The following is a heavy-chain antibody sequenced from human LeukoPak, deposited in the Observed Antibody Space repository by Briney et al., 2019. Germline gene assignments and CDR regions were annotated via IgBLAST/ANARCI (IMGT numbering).Heavy chain of an antibody. V-gene: IGHV1-2*02. J-gene: IGHJ4*02. D-gene: IGHD2-2*01. CDR3: ARQAAARPGPIDY. CDR1: GYTFTGYY. CDR2: INPNSGGT. Sequence: ASAKVSCKASGYTFTGYYMHWVRQAPGQGLEWMGWINPNSGGTNYAQKFQGRVTMTRDMSISAAYMELSRLRSDDTAVYYCARQAAARPGPIDYWGQGTLVTVSS.